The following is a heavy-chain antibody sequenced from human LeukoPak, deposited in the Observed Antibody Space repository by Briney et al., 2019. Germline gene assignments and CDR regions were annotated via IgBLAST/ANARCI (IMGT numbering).Heavy chain of an antibody. CDR3: AKTMGALDHDY. D-gene: IGHD1-26*01. J-gene: IGHJ4*02. CDR2: ISSSGGST. CDR1: GFTFSGYG. Sequence: GGSLRLSCAASGFTFSGYGMTWVRQAPGKGLEWVSGISSSGGSTYYADSVKGRFTISRDNFKNTVFLQMSSLSAKDTAVYYCAKTMGALDHDYWGQGTLVTVSS. V-gene: IGHV3-23*01.